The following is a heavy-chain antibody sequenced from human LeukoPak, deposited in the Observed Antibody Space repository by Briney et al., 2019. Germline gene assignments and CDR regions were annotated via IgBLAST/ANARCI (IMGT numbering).Heavy chain of an antibody. Sequence: ASVKVSCKASGGTFSSYAISWVRQAPGQGLEWMGRIIPILGIANYAQKFQGRVTITADKSTSTAYMELSSLRPEDTAVYYCAKVPGGEIKYLDYWGQGTLVTVSS. CDR3: AKVPGGEIKYLDY. J-gene: IGHJ4*02. V-gene: IGHV1-69*04. CDR1: GGTFSSYA. CDR2: IIPILGIA. D-gene: IGHD3-16*01.